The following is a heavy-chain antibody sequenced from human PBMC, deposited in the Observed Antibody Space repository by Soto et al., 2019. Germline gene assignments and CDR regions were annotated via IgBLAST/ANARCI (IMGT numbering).Heavy chain of an antibody. Sequence: ASVKVSCKASGYTFTSYGISWVRQAPGQGLEWMGWISAYNGNTNYAQKLQGRVTMTTDTSTSTAYMELRSLRSDDTAVYYCARDSSTAVGATIVPYYFDYWGQGTLVTVSS. J-gene: IGHJ4*02. CDR1: GYTFTSYG. V-gene: IGHV1-18*01. CDR2: ISAYNGNT. CDR3: ARDSSTAVGATIVPYYFDY. D-gene: IGHD1-26*01.